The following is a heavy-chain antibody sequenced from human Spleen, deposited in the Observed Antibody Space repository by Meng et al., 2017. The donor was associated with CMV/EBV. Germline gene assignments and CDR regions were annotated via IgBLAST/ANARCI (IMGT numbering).Heavy chain of an antibody. V-gene: IGHV4-59*01. Sequence: SETLSLTCNVSGGSISTYYWSWMRQPPGKGLEWIGYIYYSGSTNYNPSLKSRVSISVDTSQNQFSLKLSSVTAADTAVYYCARLSHHSYGEGYYYGMDVWGQGTTVTVSS. CDR2: IYYSGST. CDR3: ARLSHHSYGEGYYYGMDV. J-gene: IGHJ6*02. CDR1: GGSISTYY. D-gene: IGHD5-18*01.